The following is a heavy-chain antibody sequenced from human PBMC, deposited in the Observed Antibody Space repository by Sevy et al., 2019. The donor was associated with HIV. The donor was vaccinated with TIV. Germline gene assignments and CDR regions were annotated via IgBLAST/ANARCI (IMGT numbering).Heavy chain of an antibody. CDR1: GYTLTGFS. J-gene: IGHJ4*02. V-gene: IGHV1-24*01. Sequence: ASVKVSCKVTGYTLTGFSMHWVRQTPGKGLEWMGTFDPEDGGTIYAQKFQGRVIMTEDTSADTAHMDLSSLTSEDTAVYYCATTKDYYDSSGYPFDYSGQGTLVTVSS. CDR3: ATTKDYYDSSGYPFDY. D-gene: IGHD3-22*01. CDR2: FDPEDGGT.